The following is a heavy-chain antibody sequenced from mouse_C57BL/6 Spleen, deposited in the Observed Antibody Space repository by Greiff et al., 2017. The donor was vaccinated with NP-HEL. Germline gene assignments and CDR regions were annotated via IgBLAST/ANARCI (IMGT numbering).Heavy chain of an antibody. D-gene: IGHD3-2*02. J-gene: IGHJ3*01. Sequence: VQLQQSGAELVRPGASVKLSCKASGYTFTDYYINWVKQRPGQGLEWIARIYPGSGNTYYNEKFKGKATLTADKSSSTAYMQLSSLTSEDSAVYICARGGGSSGWAYWGQGTLVTVSA. CDR1: GYTFTDYY. V-gene: IGHV1-76*01. CDR2: IYPGSGNT. CDR3: ARGGGSSGWAY.